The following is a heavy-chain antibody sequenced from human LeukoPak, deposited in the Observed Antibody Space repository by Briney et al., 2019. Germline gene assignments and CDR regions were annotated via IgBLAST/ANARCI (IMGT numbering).Heavy chain of an antibody. V-gene: IGHV4-34*01. CDR3: ARGGVAVAAYFDY. Sequence: SETLSLTCAVYGGSFSGYYWSWIRQPPGKGLEWIGEINHSGSTNYNPSLKSRVTISVDTSKNQFSLKLSSVTAADTAVYYCARGGVAVAAYFDYWVQGTLVTVSS. CDR2: INHSGST. D-gene: IGHD6-19*01. J-gene: IGHJ4*02. CDR1: GGSFSGYY.